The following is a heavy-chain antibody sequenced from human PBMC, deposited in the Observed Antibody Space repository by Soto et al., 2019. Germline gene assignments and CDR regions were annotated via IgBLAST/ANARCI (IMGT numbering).Heavy chain of an antibody. D-gene: IGHD6-19*01. Sequence: ASVKVSCKASEYTFTGYYLHWVRQAPGQGLEWMGWINPNGGGTIYAQKFQGRLTMTRDTSITTAYMELSRLSSDDTAFYYCATSSDWSPLLDYWGQGTQVTVSS. CDR1: EYTFTGYY. CDR2: INPNGGGT. CDR3: ATSSDWSPLLDY. J-gene: IGHJ4*02. V-gene: IGHV1-2*02.